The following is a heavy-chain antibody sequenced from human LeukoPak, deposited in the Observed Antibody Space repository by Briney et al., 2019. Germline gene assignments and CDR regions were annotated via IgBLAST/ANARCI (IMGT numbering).Heavy chain of an antibody. CDR1: GYTFTGYY. J-gene: IGHJ6*03. D-gene: IGHD2-15*01. CDR3: AREIIPDIVVVVAVYMDV. CDR2: INPNSGGT. V-gene: IGHV1-2*06. Sequence: ASVKVSRKASGYTFTGYYMHWVRQAPGQGLEWMGRINPNSGGTNYAQKFQGRVTMTRDTSISTAYMELSRLRSDDTAVYYCAREIIPDIVVVVAVYMDVWGKGTTVTVSS.